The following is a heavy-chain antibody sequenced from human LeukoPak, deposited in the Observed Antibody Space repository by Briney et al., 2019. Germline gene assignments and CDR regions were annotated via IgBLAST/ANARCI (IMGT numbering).Heavy chain of an antibody. CDR3: ARSKAYSGYFGY. Sequence: PSETLSLTCTVSGGSISSYYWSWIRQPPGKGLEWIGYIYYSGSTNYNPSLKSRVTISVDTSKNQFSLKLSSVTAADTAVYYCARSKAYSGYFGYWGQGTLVTVSS. J-gene: IGHJ4*02. CDR2: IYYSGST. D-gene: IGHD4-11*01. V-gene: IGHV4-59*08. CDR1: GGSISSYY.